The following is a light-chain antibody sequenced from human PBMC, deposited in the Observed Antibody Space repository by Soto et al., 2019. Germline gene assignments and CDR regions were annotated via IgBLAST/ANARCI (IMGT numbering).Light chain of an antibody. CDR3: SSYTSSSTWV. CDR2: EVI. Sequence: QSVLTQPAFVSGSPGQSITISCTGTSSDVGGYNYVSWYQQHPGKAPKLMIYEVINRPSGVSDRLSGSKSGNTASLTISGLQAEDEADYYCSSYTSSSTWVFGGGTKVTVL. V-gene: IGLV2-14*01. CDR1: SSDVGGYNY. J-gene: IGLJ3*02.